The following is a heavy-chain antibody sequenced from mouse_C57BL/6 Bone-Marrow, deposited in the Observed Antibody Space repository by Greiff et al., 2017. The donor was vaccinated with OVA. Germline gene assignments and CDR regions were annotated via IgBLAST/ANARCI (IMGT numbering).Heavy chain of an antibody. V-gene: IGHV5-6*01. CDR3: ASPYLAY. CDR1: GFTFSSYG. D-gene: IGHD6-5*01. Sequence: EVKLVESGGDLVKPGGSLKLSCAASGFTFSSYGMSWVRQTPDKRLEWVATISSGGSYTYYPASVKGRFTISRDNAKNTLYLQMSSLKSEDTSMYYCASPYLAYWGQWTLVTVSA. J-gene: IGHJ3*01. CDR2: ISSGGSYT.